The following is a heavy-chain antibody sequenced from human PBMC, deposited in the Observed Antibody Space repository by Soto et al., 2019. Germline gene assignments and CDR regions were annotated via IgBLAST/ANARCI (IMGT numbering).Heavy chain of an antibody. Sequence: QVQLVQSGAKVKKPGSSEKVSCKASGGTFNRYAISWVRQAPGQGLEWMGGIIPIFGIGNDAQRFQGRVTITADESTGTAYMELSSLRSEDTGVYYCARSAITLFGVVSIPPHYYSEMDVWGQGTTVTVSS. D-gene: IGHD3-3*01. J-gene: IGHJ6*02. CDR1: GGTFNRYA. CDR3: ARSAITLFGVVSIPPHYYSEMDV. V-gene: IGHV1-69*01. CDR2: IIPIFGIG.